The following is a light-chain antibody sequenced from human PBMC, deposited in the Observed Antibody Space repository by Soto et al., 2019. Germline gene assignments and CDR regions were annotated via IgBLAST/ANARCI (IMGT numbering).Light chain of an antibody. CDR2: GAS. Sequence: EIVLTQSPGTLSLSPGERATLSCRASQRVSRSYLAWYQQKPGQAPRLLIYGASSRATGIPDRFSGSGSGTDFTLTIRRLEPEDFAVYYCQQYGSSFTFGPGTKVDIK. CDR3: QQYGSSFT. V-gene: IGKV3-20*01. CDR1: QRVSRSY. J-gene: IGKJ3*01.